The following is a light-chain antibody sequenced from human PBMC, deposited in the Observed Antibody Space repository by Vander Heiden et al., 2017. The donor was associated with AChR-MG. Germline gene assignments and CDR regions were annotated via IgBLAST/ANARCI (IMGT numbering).Light chain of an antibody. V-gene: IGLV2-14*01. CDR3: SSYTSSSTLV. CDR2: EVS. J-gene: IGLJ2*01. CDR1: SSDVGGYNY. Sequence: QSAPTQPASVSGSPGQSITICCTGTSSDVGGYNYVSCYQQHAGKAPKLMIYEVSNRPSGVSNRFSGSKSGNTASLTISGLQAEDEADYYCSSYTSSSTLVFGGGTKLTVL.